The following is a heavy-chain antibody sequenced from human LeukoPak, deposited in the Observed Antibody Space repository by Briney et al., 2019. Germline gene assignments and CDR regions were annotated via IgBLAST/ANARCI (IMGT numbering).Heavy chain of an antibody. V-gene: IGHV3-48*03. J-gene: IGHJ4*02. CDR1: GFTFSSYE. D-gene: IGHD5-24*01. CDR2: ISSSGSTI. Sequence: PGGSLRLSCAASGFTFSSYEMNWVRQAPGKGLEWVSYISSSGSTIYYADSVKGRFTISRDNAKNSLYLQMNSLRAEDPAVYYCARGSGRWLQMGGFDYWGQGTLVTVSS. CDR3: ARGSGRWLQMGGFDY.